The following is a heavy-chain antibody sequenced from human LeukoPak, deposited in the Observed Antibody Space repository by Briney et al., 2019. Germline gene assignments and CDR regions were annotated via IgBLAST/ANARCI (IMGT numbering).Heavy chain of an antibody. Sequence: PGGSLRLSCAASGFTFSSYDMHWVRQATGKGLEWVSAIGTAGDTYYPGSVKGRFTISRDNSKNTLYLQMSSLRAEDTAVYYCAKGVGYYYYMDVWGKGTTVTVSS. J-gene: IGHJ6*03. D-gene: IGHD3-22*01. V-gene: IGHV3-13*01. CDR2: IGTAGDT. CDR1: GFTFSSYD. CDR3: AKGVGYYYYMDV.